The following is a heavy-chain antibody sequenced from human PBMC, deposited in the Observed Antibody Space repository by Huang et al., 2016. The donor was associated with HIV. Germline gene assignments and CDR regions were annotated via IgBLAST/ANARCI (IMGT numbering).Heavy chain of an antibody. CDR3: ARHMDCSSSSCLAGGHERGPFDM. V-gene: IGHV4-39*01. D-gene: IGHD2-2*01. Sequence: QLQLQESGPGLVKPSETLSLTCSVSGGSISSSSYYWGWIRQPPGKGLEWIGSIYYSASPFYNPSLKSRVTISVDTSKNQFSLRLSSVTAADTSVYYCARHMDCSSSSCLAGGHERGPFDMWGQGTMVTVSS. CDR1: GGSISSSSYY. CDR2: IYYSASP. J-gene: IGHJ3*02.